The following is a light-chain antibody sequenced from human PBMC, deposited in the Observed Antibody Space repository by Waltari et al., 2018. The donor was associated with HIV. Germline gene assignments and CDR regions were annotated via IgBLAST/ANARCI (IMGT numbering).Light chain of an antibody. V-gene: IGKV3-20*01. J-gene: IGKJ2*01. CDR3: QQYGSAPYT. CDR2: GAS. Sequence: EIVLTQSPGTLSLSPGERATLSCRASQTVSSSNLAWYQQKPGQAPRLLIYGASSRATGIPGRFSGGGSGTDFTLTISRLEPEDLAVYYCQQYGSAPYTFGQGTKLEI. CDR1: QTVSSSN.